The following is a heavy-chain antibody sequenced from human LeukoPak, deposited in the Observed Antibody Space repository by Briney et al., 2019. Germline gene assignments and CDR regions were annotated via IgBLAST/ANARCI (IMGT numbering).Heavy chain of an antibody. V-gene: IGHV4-30-2*05. J-gene: IGHJ2*01. Sequence: SETLSLTCTVSGGSISSGGYYWIWLRQPPGKGLEWIGYIYHSGSTYYNPSLKSRVTVSIDASKNQSSLKVSSVTAADTAVYYCARGTWTVTDRYFDLWGRGTLLTVSS. CDR3: ARGTWTVTDRYFDL. CDR2: IYHSGST. D-gene: IGHD2-21*02. CDR1: GGSISSGGYY.